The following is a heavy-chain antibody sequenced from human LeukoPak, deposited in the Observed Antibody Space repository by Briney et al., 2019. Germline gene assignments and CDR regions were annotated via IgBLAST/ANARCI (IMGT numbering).Heavy chain of an antibody. Sequence: GGSLRLSCAVSGFTFSSSWMHWVRQAPGRGLVWVSRISGDGSDVFYADSVKGRFTISRDNSKNMLYLQMNSLRAEDTAVYYCAKDPLIAAAATSYYFDYWGQGTLVTVSS. J-gene: IGHJ4*02. CDR2: ISGDGSDV. V-gene: IGHV3-74*01. CDR3: AKDPLIAAAATSYYFDY. D-gene: IGHD6-13*01. CDR1: GFTFSSSW.